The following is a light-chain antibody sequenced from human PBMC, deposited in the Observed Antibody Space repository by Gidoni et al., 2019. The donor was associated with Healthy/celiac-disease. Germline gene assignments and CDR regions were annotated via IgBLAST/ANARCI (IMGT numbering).Light chain of an antibody. CDR1: QSVSSN. Sequence: EIVMKQSPATLSVSPGERATRSCRASQSVSSNLAWYQQKPGQAPRLLIYGASTRATGIPARFSGSGSGTEFTLTISSLQSEDFAVYYCQQYNNWPSFGQGTKLEIK. CDR3: QQYNNWPS. J-gene: IGKJ2*03. V-gene: IGKV3-15*01. CDR2: GAS.